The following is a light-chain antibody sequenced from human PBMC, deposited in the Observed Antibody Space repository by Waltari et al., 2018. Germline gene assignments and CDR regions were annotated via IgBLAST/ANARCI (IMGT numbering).Light chain of an antibody. J-gene: IGKJ1*01. CDR2: QAS. CDR3: QQCYNYPWT. CDR1: QTLTTW. V-gene: IGKV1-5*03. Sequence: DIQLTQSPSTLSASVGDRVTITCRASQTLTTWLAWYQQKPGKAPNLLIYQASSLESGVPSRFSGSGSGTEFTLTISSLQPDDFATYYCQQCYNYPWTFGQGTKVEVK.